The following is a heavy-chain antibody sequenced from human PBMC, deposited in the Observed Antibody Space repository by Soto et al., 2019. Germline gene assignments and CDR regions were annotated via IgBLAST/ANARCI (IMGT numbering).Heavy chain of an antibody. V-gene: IGHV3-74*01. CDR2: INDDGIST. J-gene: IGHJ4*02. CDR1: GFTFSMYW. CDR3: TRGPRPTSTGTGDF. D-gene: IGHD1-1*01. Sequence: PGGSLRLSCAASGFTFSMYWMHWVRQVPGKGPEWVSRINDDGISTNYADSVKGRFTISRDNAKNTLYLQMNALRVEDTGVYYCTRGPRPTSTGTGDFWGKVTRVTVSS.